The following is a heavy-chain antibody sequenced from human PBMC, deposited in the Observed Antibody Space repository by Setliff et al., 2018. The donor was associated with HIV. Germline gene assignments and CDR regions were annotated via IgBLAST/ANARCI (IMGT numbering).Heavy chain of an antibody. CDR2: ISSNIIYI. Sequence: GGSLRLSCAASGFTLSTYTMNWVRQAPGKGLEWISSISSNIIYIYYADSVRGRFTMSRDNAKNSLYLQMNSLRADDTAVYYCARDRASVRDTIFGGAQYYYYMDVWGKGTTVTVSS. CDR3: ARDRASVRDTIFGGAQYYYYMDV. D-gene: IGHD3-3*01. CDR1: GFTLSTYT. V-gene: IGHV3-21*06. J-gene: IGHJ6*03.